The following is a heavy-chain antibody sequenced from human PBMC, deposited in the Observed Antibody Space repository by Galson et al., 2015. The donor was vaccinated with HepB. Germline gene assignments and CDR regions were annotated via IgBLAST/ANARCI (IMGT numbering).Heavy chain of an antibody. CDR3: TTRPKNWAVVSY. CDR2: YKREADGGTT. J-gene: IGHJ4*02. CDR1: GFNIRNSW. Sequence: SLRLSCAASGFNIRNSWLSWIRQAPGKGLEWVGRYKREADGGTTDYAAPVKGRFTISRDDSKNTLYLQMNSLKTEDTAIYYCTTRPKNWAVVSYWGQGTLVTVSS. D-gene: IGHD7-27*01. V-gene: IGHV3-15*01.